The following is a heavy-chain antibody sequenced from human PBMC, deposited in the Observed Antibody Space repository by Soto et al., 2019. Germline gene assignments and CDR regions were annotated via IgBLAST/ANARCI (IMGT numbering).Heavy chain of an antibody. CDR2: IGSNGRST. Sequence: EVQLVESGGGLVQPWGSLRLSCAASGFTFSSYWMHWVRQVPGKGLVWVSRIGSNGRSTNYADSVKGRFTISRDNAKNTLFLQMNSLRAEDTAVYYCARDVSNSVDYWGQGTLVTVSS. CDR1: GFTFSSYW. V-gene: IGHV3-74*01. D-gene: IGHD4-4*01. CDR3: ARDVSNSVDY. J-gene: IGHJ4*02.